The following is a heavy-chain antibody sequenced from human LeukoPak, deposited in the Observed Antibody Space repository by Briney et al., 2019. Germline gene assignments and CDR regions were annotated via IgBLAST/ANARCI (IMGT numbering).Heavy chain of an antibody. J-gene: IGHJ5*02. Sequence: PSETLSLTCAVYGGSFSGYYWSWIRQPPGKGLEWIGEINHSGSTNYNPSLKSRVTISVDTYKNQFSLKLSSVTAADTAVYYCARGGSCSSTSCYAVVMGFDPWGQGTLVTVSS. CDR1: GGSFSGYY. CDR3: ARGGSCSSTSCYAVVMGFDP. D-gene: IGHD2-2*01. V-gene: IGHV4-34*01. CDR2: INHSGST.